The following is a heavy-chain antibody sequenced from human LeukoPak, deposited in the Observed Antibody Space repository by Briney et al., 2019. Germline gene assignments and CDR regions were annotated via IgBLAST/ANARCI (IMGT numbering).Heavy chain of an antibody. D-gene: IGHD5-24*01. CDR1: GFTFSSYS. Sequence: PGGSLRLSCAASGFTFSSYSMNWVRQAPGKGLEWVSYISSSSSTIYYADSVKGRFTISRDNAKNSLYLQMNSLRDEDTAVYYCARDFSKRWLQPYYFDYWGQGTLVTVSS. CDR2: ISSSSSTI. J-gene: IGHJ4*02. V-gene: IGHV3-48*02. CDR3: ARDFSKRWLQPYYFDY.